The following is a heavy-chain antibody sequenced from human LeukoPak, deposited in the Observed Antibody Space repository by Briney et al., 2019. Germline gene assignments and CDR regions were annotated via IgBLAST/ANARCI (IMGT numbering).Heavy chain of an antibody. D-gene: IGHD5-18*01. Sequence: GGSLRLSCAASGFTFSSYSMNWARQAPGKGLEWVSSISSSSSYIYYADSVKGRFTISRDNAKNSLYLQMNSLRAEDTAVYYCARDGGYSYGYRSVYWGQGTLVTVSS. J-gene: IGHJ4*02. V-gene: IGHV3-21*01. CDR1: GFTFSSYS. CDR2: ISSSSSYI. CDR3: ARDGGYSYGYRSVY.